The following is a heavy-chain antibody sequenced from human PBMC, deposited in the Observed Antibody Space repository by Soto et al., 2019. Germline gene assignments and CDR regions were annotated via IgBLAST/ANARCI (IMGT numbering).Heavy chain of an antibody. D-gene: IGHD2-21*02. V-gene: IGHV3-23*01. Sequence: RHPRXAAEVTCVNLAVTRVVDTPRKGLEWVSGINSSGGSTYYADSVKGRFTISRDNSNNTLYLHMNSLRAEDTAVYYCAKFYGGDSAHTYTLAPWGQGTLVTVSS. CDR1: EVTCVNLA. J-gene: IGHJ5*02. CDR2: INSSGGST. CDR3: AKFYGGDSAHTYTLAP.